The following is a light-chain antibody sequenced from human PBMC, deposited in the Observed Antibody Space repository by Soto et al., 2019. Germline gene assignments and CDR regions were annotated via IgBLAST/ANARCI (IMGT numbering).Light chain of an antibody. Sequence: QSVLTQPPSASGTPGQRVTISCSGSSSNIGSNFVYWYQQFPGTAPKLLIYRNNQRPSGVPDRFSGSKSGPSASLAISGLPSEDEADYYCAAWDDSLSGCVFGGGTKLNVL. V-gene: IGLV1-47*01. CDR3: AAWDDSLSGCV. CDR1: SSNIGSNF. J-gene: IGLJ3*02. CDR2: RNN.